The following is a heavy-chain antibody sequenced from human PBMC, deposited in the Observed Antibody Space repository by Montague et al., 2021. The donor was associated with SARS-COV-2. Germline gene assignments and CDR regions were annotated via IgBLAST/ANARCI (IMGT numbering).Heavy chain of an antibody. CDR1: GGSISSSSYY. CDR2: IYYSGST. J-gene: IGHJ5*02. D-gene: IGHD6-13*01. CDR3: FLYSSSSRWLDP. V-gene: IGHV4-39*01. Sequence: SETLSLTCTVSGGSISSSSYYWGWIRQPPGKGLEWIGSIYYSGSTYYNPSLKSRVTISVDTSKNQFSLKLSSVTAADTAVYYCFLYSSSSRWLDPWGQGTLVTVSS.